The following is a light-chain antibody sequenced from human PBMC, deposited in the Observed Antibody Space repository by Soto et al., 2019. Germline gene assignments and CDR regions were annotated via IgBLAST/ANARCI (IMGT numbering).Light chain of an antibody. CDR2: DAS. CDR3: QQRSNWPPT. Sequence: EIVLTQSPATLSLSPGERATLSCRASQSVSSYLAWYQQKPGQAPRLLIYDASNRATGIPARFSGSGSGTDFTLTIRSLEPEDFAVYYCQQRSNWPPTFGQGNKLEIK. CDR1: QSVSSY. V-gene: IGKV3-11*01. J-gene: IGKJ2*01.